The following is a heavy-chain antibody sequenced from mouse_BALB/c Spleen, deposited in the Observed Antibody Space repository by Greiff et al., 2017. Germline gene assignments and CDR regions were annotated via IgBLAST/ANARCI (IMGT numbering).Heavy chain of an antibody. Sequence: EVMLVESGGGLVKPVGSLKLSCAASGFTFSSYAMSWVRQTPEKRLEWVASISSGGITYYPDSVKGRFTISRDNARNILYLQMSSLRSEDTAMYYCARGYAWFAYWGQGTLVTVSA. CDR3: ARGYAWFAY. D-gene: IGHD1-1*01. J-gene: IGHJ3*01. V-gene: IGHV5-6-5*01. CDR2: ISSGGIT. CDR1: GFTFSSYA.